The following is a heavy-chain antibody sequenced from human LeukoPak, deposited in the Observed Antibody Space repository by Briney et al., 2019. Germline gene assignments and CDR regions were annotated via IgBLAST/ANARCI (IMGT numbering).Heavy chain of an antibody. Sequence: PSETLSLTCTVSGGFISSYYCTWIRQPPGRGLEWVGYISYGGSTNYNPSLKSRVTISVDTSTNQFSLKLSSVTAADTAVYYCARGIFGMVLNAFDLWGRGTMVTVSS. J-gene: IGHJ3*01. V-gene: IGHV4-59*12. CDR3: ARGIFGMVLNAFDL. D-gene: IGHD3-3*01. CDR2: ISYGGST. CDR1: GGFISSYY.